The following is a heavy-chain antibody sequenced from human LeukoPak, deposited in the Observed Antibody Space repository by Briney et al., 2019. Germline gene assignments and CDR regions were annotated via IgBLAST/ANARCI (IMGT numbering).Heavy chain of an antibody. V-gene: IGHV1-2*02. CDR2: INPNSGGT. J-gene: IGHJ4*02. CDR3: ARVAVPYYYDSSGYLTYFDY. D-gene: IGHD3-22*01. CDR1: GYTFTGYY. Sequence: GASVKVSCEASGYTFTGYYMHWVRHAPGRGLEWMGWINPNSGGTNYAQKFQGSVTMTRDTSVSTAYMELSRLRSDDTAVYYCARVAVPYYYDSSGYLTYFDYWGQGTLVTVSS.